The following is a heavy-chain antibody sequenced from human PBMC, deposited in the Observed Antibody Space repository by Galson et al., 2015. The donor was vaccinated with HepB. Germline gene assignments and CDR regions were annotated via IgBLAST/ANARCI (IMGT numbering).Heavy chain of an antibody. CDR2: IKQDGSEK. V-gene: IGHV3-7*01. D-gene: IGHD2-15*01. CDR3: ARVYCSGGSCYSEGDAFDI. Sequence: SLRLSCAASGFTFSSYWMSWVRQAPGKGLEWVANIKQDGSEKYYVDSVKGRFTISRDNAKNSLYLQMNSLRAEDTAVYYCARVYCSGGSCYSEGDAFDIWGQGTMVTVSS. CDR1: GFTFSSYW. J-gene: IGHJ3*02.